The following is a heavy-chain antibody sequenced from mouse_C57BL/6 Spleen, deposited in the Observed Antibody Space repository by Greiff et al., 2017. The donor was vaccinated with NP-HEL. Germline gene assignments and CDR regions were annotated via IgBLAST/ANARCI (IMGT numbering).Heavy chain of an antibody. J-gene: IGHJ2*01. CDR3: ARSHYYGSSYFYYFDY. CDR1: GYTFTSYW. D-gene: IGHD1-1*01. Sequence: QVQLQQPGAELVMPGASVKLSCKASGYTFTSYWMHWVKQRPGQGLEWIGEIDPSDSYTNYNQKFKGKSTLTVDKSSSTAYMQLSSLTSEDSAVYYCARSHYYGSSYFYYFDYGGQGTTLTVSS. V-gene: IGHV1-69*01. CDR2: IDPSDSYT.